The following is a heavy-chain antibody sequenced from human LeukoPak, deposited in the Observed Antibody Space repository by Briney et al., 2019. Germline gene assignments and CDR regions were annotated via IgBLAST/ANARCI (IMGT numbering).Heavy chain of an antibody. CDR3: ARETYSDPAVDY. D-gene: IGHD4-17*01. J-gene: IGHJ4*02. CDR2: ISYDGSNK. V-gene: IGHV3-30*04. Sequence: GRSLRLSCAASGFTFSSYAMHWVRQAPGKGLEWVAVISYDGSNKYYADSVKGRFTISRDNSKNTLYLQMNSLRAEDTAVYYCARETYSDPAVDYWGQGTLVTVSS. CDR1: GFTFSSYA.